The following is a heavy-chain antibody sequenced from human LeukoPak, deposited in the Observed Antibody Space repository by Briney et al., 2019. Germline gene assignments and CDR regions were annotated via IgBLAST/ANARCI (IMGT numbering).Heavy chain of an antibody. D-gene: IGHD5-18*01. Sequence: GESLKIPCKGSGYSFTSYWIGWVRQMPGQGLEWMGIIYPGDSDTRYSPSFQGQVTISADKSTSTAYLQWSSLKASDTAMYYCARQVLGESGYSYGAVDYWGQGALVTVSS. J-gene: IGHJ4*02. CDR2: IYPGDSDT. CDR1: GYSFTSYW. V-gene: IGHV5-51*01. CDR3: ARQVLGESGYSYGAVDY.